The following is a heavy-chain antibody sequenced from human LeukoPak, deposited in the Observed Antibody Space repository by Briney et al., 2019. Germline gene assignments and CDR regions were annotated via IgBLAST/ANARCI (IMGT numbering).Heavy chain of an antibody. Sequence: SETLSLTCAVYGGSFSGYYWSWIRQPPGKGLEWIGEINHSGSTNYNPSLKSRVTISVDTSKNQFSLKLSSVTAADTAVYYCARDYGDYWGQGTLVTVSS. J-gene: IGHJ4*02. CDR3: ARDYGDY. CDR1: GGSFSGYY. V-gene: IGHV4-34*01. CDR2: INHSGST.